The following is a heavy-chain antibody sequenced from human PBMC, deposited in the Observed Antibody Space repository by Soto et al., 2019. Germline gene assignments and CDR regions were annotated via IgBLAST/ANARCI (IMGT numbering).Heavy chain of an antibody. V-gene: IGHV3-23*01. CDR1: GFTFSSDG. CDR3: ARGATSPSY. J-gene: IGHJ4*02. CDR2: ISSSGGSA. Sequence: SLRLACAASGFTFSSDGRSWVRQAPGKGLEWVSAISSSGGSAYYADSVKGRFTISRDNSKNTLYLQMNSLRAEDTAVYYCARGATSPSYWGQGTLVTVSS.